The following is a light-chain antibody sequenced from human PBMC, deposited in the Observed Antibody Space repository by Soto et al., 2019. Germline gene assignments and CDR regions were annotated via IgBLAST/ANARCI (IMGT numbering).Light chain of an antibody. CDR3: GSYTGSIYV. CDR2: EVT. V-gene: IGLV2-8*01. Sequence: QSALTQPPSASGSPGQSVTISCIGTASDIGRYNYVSWYQHHPGKAPKLIIYEVTKRPSGVPDRFSGSKSGNTASLTISGLQAEDEADYYCGSYTGSIYVFGTGTKVTVL. J-gene: IGLJ1*01. CDR1: ASDIGRYNY.